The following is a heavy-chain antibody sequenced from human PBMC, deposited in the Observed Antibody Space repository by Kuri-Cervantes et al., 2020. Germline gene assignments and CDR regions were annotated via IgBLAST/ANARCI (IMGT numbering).Heavy chain of an antibody. V-gene: IGHV1-18*01. CDR2: ISAYNGNT. D-gene: IGHD5-12*01. Sequence: ASVKVSCKASGYTFTSYGISWVRQAPGQGLEWMGWISAYNGNTNYAQKLQGRVTITRDTSASTAYMELSSLRSEDTAVYYCARDGRIVGATTSINYYMDVWGKGTTVTVSS. CDR3: ARDGRIVGATTSINYYMDV. J-gene: IGHJ6*03. CDR1: GYTFTSYG.